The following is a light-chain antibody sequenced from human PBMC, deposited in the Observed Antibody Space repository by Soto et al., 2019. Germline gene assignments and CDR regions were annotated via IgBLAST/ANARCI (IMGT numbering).Light chain of an antibody. CDR3: CSYAGNGYV. CDR2: EGT. V-gene: IGLV2-11*01. J-gene: IGLJ1*01. CDR1: SSDVGGYNY. Sequence: QSALTQPRSVSGSPGQSVTISCTGTSSDVGGYNYVSWYQQHPGRAPELIIYEGTQRPSGVSARFSGSKSGNTASLTTSGLQADDEADYYCCSYAGNGYVFGTGTKVTVL.